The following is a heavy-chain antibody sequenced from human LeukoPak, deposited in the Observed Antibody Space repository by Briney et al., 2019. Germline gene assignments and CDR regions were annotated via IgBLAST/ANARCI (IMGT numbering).Heavy chain of an antibody. D-gene: IGHD3-9*01. CDR2: IYTSGST. Sequence: PSQTLSLTCTVSGGSISSGSYYWSWIRQPAGKGLEWIGRIYTSGSTNYNPSLKSRVTISVDTSKNQFSLKLSSVTAADTAVYYCARYCRTGLRYFDWSDDAFDIWGQGTMVTVSS. CDR3: ARYCRTGLRYFDWSDDAFDI. J-gene: IGHJ3*02. CDR1: GGSISSGSYY. V-gene: IGHV4-61*02.